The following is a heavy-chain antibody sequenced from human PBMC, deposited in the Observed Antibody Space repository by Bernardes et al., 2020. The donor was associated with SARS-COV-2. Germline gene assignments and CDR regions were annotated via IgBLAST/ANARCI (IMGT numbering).Heavy chain of an antibody. CDR2: INDRGST. J-gene: IGHJ4*02. V-gene: IGHV4-34*01. D-gene: IGHD3-22*01. CDR1: GGSFSGYY. CDR3: ARRVDDSSGYYYLLFFDY. Sequence: SETLSLTCAVYGGSFSGYYWSWIRQAPGKGLEWIGEINDRGSTNYNPSLKSRVTISVDTSKNQFSLNLNSVTAADTAVYYSARRVDDSSGYYYLLFFDYWGQGMLVTVSS.